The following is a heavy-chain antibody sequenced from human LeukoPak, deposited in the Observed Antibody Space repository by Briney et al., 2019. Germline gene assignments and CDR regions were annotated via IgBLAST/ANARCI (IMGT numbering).Heavy chain of an antibody. CDR3: ARDNILTGGVDY. CDR1: GSTISSYY. Sequence: AETLSLTCTVSGSTISSYYWSWIRQPPGKGLEWIGYIYYSGSTNYNPSLKSRVTISIDTSKTQFSLKLSSLTAADTAVYYCARDNILTGGVDYWGQGTLVTVSS. V-gene: IGHV4-59*01. CDR2: IYYSGST. D-gene: IGHD3-9*01. J-gene: IGHJ4*02.